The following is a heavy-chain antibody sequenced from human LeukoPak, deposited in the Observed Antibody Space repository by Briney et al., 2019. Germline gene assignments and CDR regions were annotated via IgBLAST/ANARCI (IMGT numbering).Heavy chain of an antibody. CDR2: INPSGGST. V-gene: IGHV1-46*01. Sequence: GASVKVSCKASGYTFTSYYMLCVRQAPGQGLEWMGIINPSGGSTSYAQKFQGRVTMTRDTSTSTVYMELSSLRSEDTAVYYCARDRFWSPPYMRSGYDLLDNWGQGTMVTVSS. J-gene: IGHJ3*02. D-gene: IGHD3-3*01. CDR1: GYTFTSYY. CDR3: ARDRFWSPPYMRSGYDLLDN.